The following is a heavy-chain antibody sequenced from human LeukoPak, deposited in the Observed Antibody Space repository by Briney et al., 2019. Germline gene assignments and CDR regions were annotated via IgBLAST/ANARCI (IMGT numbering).Heavy chain of an antibody. Sequence: SETLSLTCAVYGGSFSGYYWSWIRQPPGKGLEWIGEINHSGSTNYNPSLKSRVTISVDTSKNQFSLKLSSVTAADTAVYYCARGRYNWNYGYWGQGTLVTVSS. CDR1: GGSFSGYY. CDR3: ARGRYNWNYGY. J-gene: IGHJ4*02. D-gene: IGHD1-7*01. CDR2: INHSGST. V-gene: IGHV4-34*01.